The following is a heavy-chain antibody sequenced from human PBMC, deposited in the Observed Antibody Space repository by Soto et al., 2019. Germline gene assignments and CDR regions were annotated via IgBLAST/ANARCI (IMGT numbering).Heavy chain of an antibody. CDR3: ARDRVVVAETWFDP. CDR2: IYHSGST. Sequence: SETLSLTCSVSSASISSSNWWSWVRQPPGKGLEWIGEIYHSGSTNYNPSLKSRVTISVDKSKNQFSLKLSSVTAADTAVYYCARDRVVVAETWFDPWGQGNLVTVSS. CDR1: SASISSSNW. D-gene: IGHD2-2*01. J-gene: IGHJ5*02. V-gene: IGHV4-4*02.